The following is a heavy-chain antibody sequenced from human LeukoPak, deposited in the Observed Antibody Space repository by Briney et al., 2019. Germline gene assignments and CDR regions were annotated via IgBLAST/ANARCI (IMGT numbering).Heavy chain of an antibody. J-gene: IGHJ3*02. CDR3: ARDPGTTQTLHDAFDI. Sequence: LGGSLRLSCAASGFTFSSYWMSWVRQAPGKGLEWVANIKQDGSEKYYVDSVKGRFTISRDNAKNSLYLQMNSLRAEDTAVYYCARDPGTTQTLHDAFDIWGQGTMVTVSS. D-gene: IGHD1-7*01. CDR2: IKQDGSEK. V-gene: IGHV3-7*01. CDR1: GFTFSSYW.